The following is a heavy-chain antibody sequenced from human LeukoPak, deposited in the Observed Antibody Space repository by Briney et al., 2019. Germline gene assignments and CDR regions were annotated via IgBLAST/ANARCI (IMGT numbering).Heavy chain of an antibody. V-gene: IGHV3-21*01. J-gene: IGHJ4*02. D-gene: IGHD6-13*01. CDR3: ARDVGPIAEAGTLFDY. CDR1: RFTFSSYN. Sequence: GGSLRLSCAASRFTFSSYNMNWVRQAPGKGLEWVSSITSSSSHIYYADSVKGRFTISRDNAKNSLYLQMNSLRAEDTAVYYCARDVGPIAEAGTLFDYWGQGTLVTVSS. CDR2: ITSSSSHI.